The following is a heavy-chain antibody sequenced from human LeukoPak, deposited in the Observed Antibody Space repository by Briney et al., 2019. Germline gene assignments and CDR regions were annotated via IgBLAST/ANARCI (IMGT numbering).Heavy chain of an antibody. Sequence: GESLKISCKGSGYSFTSYWIGWVRQMPGKGLEWMGIIYPGDSDTRYSPSFQGQVTTSADKSISTAYLQWSSLKASDTAMYYCARHPSYYDSSGYLYYFDYWGQGTLVTVSS. CDR1: GYSFTSYW. J-gene: IGHJ4*02. CDR3: ARHPSYYDSSGYLYYFDY. CDR2: IYPGDSDT. D-gene: IGHD3-22*01. V-gene: IGHV5-51*01.